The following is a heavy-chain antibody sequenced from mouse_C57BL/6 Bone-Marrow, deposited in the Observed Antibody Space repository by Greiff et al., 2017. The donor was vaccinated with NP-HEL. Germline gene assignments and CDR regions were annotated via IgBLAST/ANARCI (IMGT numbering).Heavy chain of an antibody. D-gene: IGHD2-12*01. Sequence: VQLQQSGPELVKPGASVKIPCKASGYTFTDYNMDWVKQSHGKSLEWIGDINPNNGGTIYNQKFKGKATLTVDKSSSTAYMELRSLTSEDTAVDYGARNYTLENYFDYWGQGTTLTVSS. J-gene: IGHJ2*01. CDR2: INPNNGGT. CDR1: GYTFTDYN. CDR3: ARNYTLENYFDY. V-gene: IGHV1-18*01.